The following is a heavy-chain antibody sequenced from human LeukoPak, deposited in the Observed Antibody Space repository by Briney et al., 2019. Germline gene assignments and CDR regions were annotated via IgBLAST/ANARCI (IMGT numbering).Heavy chain of an antibody. V-gene: IGHV3-74*01. CDR3: VKVRGRARVGYFDY. CDR2: INKDGSVT. Sequence: GGSLRLSCAASGFTFSSSWIHWVRQAPGKGLVWVSRINKDGSVTDYAESVKGRFSISRDNAKNTLYLQMNSLRVEDTAIYYCVKVRGRARVGYFDYGGQGTLVTVSS. D-gene: IGHD1-26*01. J-gene: IGHJ4*02. CDR1: GFTFSSSW.